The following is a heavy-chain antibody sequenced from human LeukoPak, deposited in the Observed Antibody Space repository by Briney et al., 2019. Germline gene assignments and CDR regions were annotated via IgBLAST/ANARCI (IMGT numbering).Heavy chain of an antibody. V-gene: IGHV1-18*01. Sequence: ASVNVSCKASGYTFTSYGISWVRQAPGQGLEWMGWISAYNGNTNYAQKLQGRVTMTTDTSTSTAYMELRSLRSDDTAVYYCARGPYSGSYFWYFDLWGRGTLVTVSS. CDR1: GYTFTSYG. D-gene: IGHD1-26*01. CDR2: ISAYNGNT. J-gene: IGHJ2*01. CDR3: ARGPYSGSYFWYFDL.